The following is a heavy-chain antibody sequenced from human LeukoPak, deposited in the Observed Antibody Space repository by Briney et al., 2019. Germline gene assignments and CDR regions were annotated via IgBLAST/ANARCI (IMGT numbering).Heavy chain of an antibody. CDR1: GFTVSSNY. CDR3: ARVVAATGLLDY. J-gene: IGHJ4*02. Sequence: GGSLRLSCEASGFTVSSNYMSWVRQAPGKGLEWVSVIYSGGSTYYADSVKGRFTISRDNSKNTLYLQMNSLRAEDTAVYYCARVVAATGLLDYWGQGTLVTVSS. CDR2: IYSGGST. D-gene: IGHD6-19*01. V-gene: IGHV3-53*01.